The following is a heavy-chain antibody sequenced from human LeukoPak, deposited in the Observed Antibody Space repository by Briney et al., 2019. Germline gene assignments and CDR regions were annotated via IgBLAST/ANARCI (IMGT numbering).Heavy chain of an antibody. CDR3: ARERGIVVVVAAYDAFDI. J-gene: IGHJ3*02. V-gene: IGHV3-21*01. D-gene: IGHD2-15*01. CDR1: GFTFSSYS. CDR2: ISSSSYI. Sequence: GGSLRLSCAASGFTFSSYSMNWVRQAPGKGLEWVSSISSSSYIYYADSVKGRFTISRDNAKNSLYLQMNSLRAEDTAVYYCARERGIVVVVAAYDAFDIWGQGTMVTVSS.